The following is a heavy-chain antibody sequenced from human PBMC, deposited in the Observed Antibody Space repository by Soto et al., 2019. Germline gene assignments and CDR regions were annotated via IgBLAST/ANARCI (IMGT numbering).Heavy chain of an antibody. CDR3: VTWADAADEDYFHH. J-gene: IGHJ1*01. Sequence: EVQLGESGGGLVQPGGSLRLSCAASGFRFTSSWMSWVRQAPGKGLEWVAHINQNGGQKYYVDSAKGRFTISRDNAKTSLYLQMNSLRVEDTAVFYCVTWADAADEDYFHHWGQGTLVTVSA. V-gene: IGHV3-7*01. CDR1: GFRFTSSW. CDR2: INQNGGQK. D-gene: IGHD3-16*01.